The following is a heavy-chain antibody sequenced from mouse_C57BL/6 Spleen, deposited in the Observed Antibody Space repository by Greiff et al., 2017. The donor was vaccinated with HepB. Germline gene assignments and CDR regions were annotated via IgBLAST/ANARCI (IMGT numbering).Heavy chain of an antibody. CDR1: GYTFTSYW. D-gene: IGHD4-1*01. V-gene: IGHV1-72*01. J-gene: IGHJ1*03. Sequence: VQLQQPGAELVKPGASVKLSCKASGYTFTSYWMHWVKQRPGRGLEWIGRIDPSSGGTNYNEKFKSKATMTVDKPSSTAYMQLSSLTSEDAAVYCCECAWDDGYFEVWGTGTTVTVSS. CDR3: ECAWDDGYFEV. CDR2: IDPSSGGT.